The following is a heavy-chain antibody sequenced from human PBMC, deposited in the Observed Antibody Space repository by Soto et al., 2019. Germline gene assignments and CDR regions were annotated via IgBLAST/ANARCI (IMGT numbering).Heavy chain of an antibody. CDR3: AATAARITIFGVEYYYYGMDV. D-gene: IGHD3-3*01. V-gene: IGHV1-58*01. CDR1: GFTFTSSA. J-gene: IGHJ6*02. Sequence: GASVKVSCKASGFTFTSSAVQWVRQARGQRLEWIGWIVVGSGNTHYAQKFQERVTITRDMSTSTAYMELSSLRSEDTAVYYCAATAARITIFGVEYYYYGMDVWGQGTTVTVSS. CDR2: IVVGSGNT.